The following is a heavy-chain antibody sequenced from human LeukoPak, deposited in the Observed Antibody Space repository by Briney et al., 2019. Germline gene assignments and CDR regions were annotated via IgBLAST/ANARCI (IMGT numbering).Heavy chain of an antibody. D-gene: IGHD6-19*01. CDR1: GFTFDDYG. Sequence: GGSLRLSCAASGFTFDDYGMSWVRQVPGKGLEWVSGINWNGGSTGYADSVKGRFTISRDNAKNSLYLQMNSLRAEDTAVYYCARDQQWLRLYYFDYWGQGTLVTVSS. CDR2: INWNGGST. CDR3: ARDQQWLRLYYFDY. J-gene: IGHJ4*02. V-gene: IGHV3-20*04.